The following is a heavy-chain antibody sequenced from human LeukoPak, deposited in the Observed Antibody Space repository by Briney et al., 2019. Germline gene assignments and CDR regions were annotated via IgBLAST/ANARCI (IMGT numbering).Heavy chain of an antibody. CDR1: GYTFTSYG. V-gene: IGHV1-18*04. J-gene: IGHJ4*02. CDR2: ISAYNGNT. D-gene: IGHD2-2*01. Sequence: ASVKVSCKASGYTFTSYGISWVRQAPGQGLEWMGWISAYNGNTNYAQKLQGRVTMTTDTSTSTAYMELRSLRSDDTAVYYCAIGANSVVVPAAIDYWGQGTLVTVSS. CDR3: AIGANSVVVPAAIDY.